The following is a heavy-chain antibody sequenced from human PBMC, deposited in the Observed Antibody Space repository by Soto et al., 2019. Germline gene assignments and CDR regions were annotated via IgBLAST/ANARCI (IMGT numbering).Heavy chain of an antibody. Sequence: TSETLSLTCTVSGGSISSYYWSWIRQPPGKGLEWIGYIYYSGSTNYNPSLKSRVTISVDTSKNQFSLKLSSVAAEDTAVYYCARDGGCRDGYTVGCNWFDPWGQGTLVTVSS. D-gene: IGHD5-12*01. CDR2: IYYSGST. V-gene: IGHV4-59*12. J-gene: IGHJ5*02. CDR1: GGSISSYY. CDR3: ARDGGCRDGYTVGCNWFDP.